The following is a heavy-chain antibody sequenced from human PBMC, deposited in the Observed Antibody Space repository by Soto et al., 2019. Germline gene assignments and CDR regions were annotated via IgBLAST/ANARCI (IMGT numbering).Heavy chain of an antibody. J-gene: IGHJ4*02. CDR3: ALYYYGSGSYKATPYFDY. D-gene: IGHD3-10*01. V-gene: IGHV3-74*01. Sequence: EVQLVESGGGLVQPGGSLRLSCAASGFTFSSYWMHWVRQAPGKGLVWVSRINSDGSSTSYADSVKGRFTISRDNAKKTLYLQMNSLRAEDTAVYYCALYYYGSGSYKATPYFDYWGQGTLVTVSS. CDR1: GFTFSSYW. CDR2: INSDGSST.